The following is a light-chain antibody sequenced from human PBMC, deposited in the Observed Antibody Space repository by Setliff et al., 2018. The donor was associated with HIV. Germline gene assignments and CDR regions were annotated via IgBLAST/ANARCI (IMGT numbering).Light chain of an antibody. Sequence: QSVLTQPASVSGSPGQSITISCTGISSDVGGYNYVSWYQQHPGKAPKHMIYEVSNRPSGVSNRFSGSKSGNTASLTISGLQAEDEADYYCNSYTSSSTYVFGTGTKVTVL. V-gene: IGLV2-14*01. J-gene: IGLJ1*01. CDR3: NSYTSSSTYV. CDR1: SSDVGGYNY. CDR2: EVS.